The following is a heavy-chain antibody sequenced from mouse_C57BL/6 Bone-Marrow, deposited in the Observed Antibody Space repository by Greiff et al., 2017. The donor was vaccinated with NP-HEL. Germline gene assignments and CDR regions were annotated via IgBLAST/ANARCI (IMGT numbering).Heavy chain of an antibody. CDR1: GYTFTSYW. J-gene: IGHJ2*01. CDR3: ARGGLLRVGQGFDY. V-gene: IGHV1-72*01. Sequence: VQLQQPGAELVKPGASVKLSCKASGYTFTSYWMHWVKQSPGRGLEWIGRIDPNSGGTKYNEKFKSKATLTVDKPSSTAYMQRSSLTSEDSAVYYCARGGLLRVGQGFDYWGQGTTLTVSS. D-gene: IGHD1-1*01. CDR2: IDPNSGGT.